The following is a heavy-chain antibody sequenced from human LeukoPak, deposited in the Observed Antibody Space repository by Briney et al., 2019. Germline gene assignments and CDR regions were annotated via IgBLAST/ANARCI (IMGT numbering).Heavy chain of an antibody. J-gene: IGHJ4*02. Sequence: GGSLRLSCAVSGFTFSSYAMSWVRQAPGKGLEWVSAISGSAGSTYYADSVKGRFTISRDNSKNTLYLQMNSLRAEDTAVYYCAFYCSSTSCYPFDYWGQGTLVTVSS. CDR2: ISGSAGST. CDR3: AFYCSSTSCYPFDY. V-gene: IGHV3-23*01. D-gene: IGHD2-2*01. CDR1: GFTFSSYA.